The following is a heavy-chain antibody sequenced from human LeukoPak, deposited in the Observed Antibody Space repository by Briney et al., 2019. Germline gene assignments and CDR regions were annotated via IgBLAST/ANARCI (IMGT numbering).Heavy chain of an antibody. CDR1: GFTFSSYG. D-gene: IGHD3-3*01. J-gene: IGHJ4*02. Sequence: PGGSLRLSCAASGFTFSSYGMHWVRQAPGKGLEWVAFIRYDGSNKYYADSVKGRFTISRDNSKNTLYLQMNSLRAEDTAVYYCAKVLVLAWYYVDYWGQGTLVTVSS. CDR3: AKVLVLAWYYVDY. CDR2: IRYDGSNK. V-gene: IGHV3-30*02.